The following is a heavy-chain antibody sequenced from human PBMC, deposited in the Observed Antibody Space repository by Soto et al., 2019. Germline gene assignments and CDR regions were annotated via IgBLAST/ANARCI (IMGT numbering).Heavy chain of an antibody. CDR2: VSTNNADT. Sequence: QVQLVQSGPEVKMPGASVKVSCKTSGYHFTAYGLAWLRQAPGQRPEWMGWVSTNNADTNYAEKFQGRVTMTTDKSTTTTYMELRRLRSDDTAVYYCARELNTDSSAYYSFAHWGQGTLVTVSS. CDR1: GYHFTAYG. V-gene: IGHV1-18*01. D-gene: IGHD3-22*01. CDR3: ARELNTDSSAYYSFAH. J-gene: IGHJ4*02.